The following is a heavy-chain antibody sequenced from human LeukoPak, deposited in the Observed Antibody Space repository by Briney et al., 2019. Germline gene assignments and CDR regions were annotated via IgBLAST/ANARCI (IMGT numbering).Heavy chain of an antibody. CDR2: ISAYNGNT. Sequence: ASVKVSCKASGYTFTSYGISWVRQAPGQGLEWMGWISAYNGNTNYAQKLQGRVTMTTDTSTSTAYMELRSLRSDDTAVYYCARDSYWSQYSSSWYISSYGMDVWGPGTTVTVSS. D-gene: IGHD6-13*01. V-gene: IGHV1-18*01. CDR3: ARDSYWSQYSSSWYISSYGMDV. CDR1: GYTFTSYG. J-gene: IGHJ6*02.